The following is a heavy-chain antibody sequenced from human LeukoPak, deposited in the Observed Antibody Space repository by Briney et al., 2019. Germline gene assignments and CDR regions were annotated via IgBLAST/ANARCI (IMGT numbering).Heavy chain of an antibody. D-gene: IGHD6-13*01. CDR2: INTNTGNP. J-gene: IGHJ6*02. Sequence: ASVKVSCMASGYTFTSYAMNWVRQAPGQGLEWMGWINTNTGNPTYAQGFTGRFVFSLDTSVSTAYLQISSLKAEDTAVYYCARDSLLSSSWYSQSYYYYYGMDVWGQGTTVTVSS. CDR3: ARDSLLSSSWYSQSYYYYYGMDV. V-gene: IGHV7-4-1*02. CDR1: GYTFTSYA.